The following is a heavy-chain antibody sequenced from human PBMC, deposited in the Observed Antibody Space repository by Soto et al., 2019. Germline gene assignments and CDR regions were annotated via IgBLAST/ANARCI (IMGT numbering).Heavy chain of an antibody. V-gene: IGHV1-69*06. J-gene: IGHJ6*02. CDR3: ARDDLEKQWLVRSNYYGMDV. CDR2: IIPIFGTA. Sequence: GASVKVSCKASGGTFSSYAISWVRQAPGQGLEWMGGIIPIFGTANYAQKFQGRVTITADKSTSTAYMELSSLRSEDTAIYFCARDDLEKQWLVRSNYYGMDVWGQGTTVTVSS. CDR1: GGTFSSYA. D-gene: IGHD6-19*01.